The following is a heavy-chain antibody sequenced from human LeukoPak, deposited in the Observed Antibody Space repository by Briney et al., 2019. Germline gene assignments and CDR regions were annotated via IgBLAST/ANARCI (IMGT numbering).Heavy chain of an antibody. Sequence: SETLSLTCTVSGGSISSSSYYWGWIRQPPGKGLEWIGSIYYNGSTHYNPSLKSRVTISVDTSKNQFSLKLSSVTAADTAVYYCARENHPGIAAAGTRVGAFDIWGQGTMVTVSS. CDR3: ARENHPGIAAAGTRVGAFDI. CDR2: IYYNGST. J-gene: IGHJ3*02. D-gene: IGHD6-13*01. CDR1: GGSISSSSYY. V-gene: IGHV4-39*07.